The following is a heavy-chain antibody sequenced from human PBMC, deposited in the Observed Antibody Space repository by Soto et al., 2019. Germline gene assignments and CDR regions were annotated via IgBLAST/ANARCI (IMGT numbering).Heavy chain of an antibody. CDR3: ARGTAAAGLYYYYYRDV. CDR1: GYTFTSYD. V-gene: IGHV1-8*01. CDR2: MNPNSGNT. D-gene: IGHD6-25*01. J-gene: IGHJ6*03. Sequence: ASVKVSCKASGYTFTSYDINWVRQATGQGLEWMGWMNPNSGNTGYAQKFQGRVTMTRNTSISTAYMELSSLRSEDTAVYYCARGTAAAGLYYYYYRDVGGKGTRFTFP.